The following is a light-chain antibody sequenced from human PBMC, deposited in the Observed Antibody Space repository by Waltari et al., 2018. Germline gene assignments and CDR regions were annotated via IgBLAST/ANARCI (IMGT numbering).Light chain of an antibody. CDR3: MQYTHWPPWT. J-gene: IGKJ1*01. V-gene: IGKV2-30*02. CDR2: KVS. Sequence: DVVLTQSPLSLPVTVGQPASISCRSSQSLVHSDGNTYLNWFQQRPGQSPRRLIYKVSSRDSGVPDRFSGSGSGTDFTLKISRVEAEDVAVYYCMQYTHWPPWTFGQGAKVEIK. CDR1: QSLVHSDGNTY.